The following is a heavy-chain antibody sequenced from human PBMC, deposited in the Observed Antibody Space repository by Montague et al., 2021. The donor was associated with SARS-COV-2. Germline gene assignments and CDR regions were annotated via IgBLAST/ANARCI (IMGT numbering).Heavy chain of an antibody. Sequence: SETLSLTCAVSGGSINSSYWWSWVRQPPGKGLEWIGEIYHSGSTNYSPSLKTRVTMSVDKSKNQFSLKLSSVTAADTAMYYCTSLTGATYEWGQGTLVTVSS. V-gene: IGHV4-4*02. CDR1: GGSINSSYW. J-gene: IGHJ4*02. CDR3: TSLTGATYE. CDR2: IYHSGST. D-gene: IGHD1-20*01.